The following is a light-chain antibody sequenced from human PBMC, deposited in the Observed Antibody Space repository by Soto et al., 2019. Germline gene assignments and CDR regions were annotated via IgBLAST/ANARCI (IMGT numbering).Light chain of an antibody. CDR2: DAS. J-gene: IGKJ2*01. CDR1: QSVSSY. V-gene: IGKV3-11*01. CDR3: QQSSNWPPT. Sequence: EIVLTQSPATLSLSPGERATLSCRASQSVSSYLAWYQQKPGQAPRLLIYDASNRATGIPARFSGSGSGTDFTLTISSLEPEDVAVYYCQQSSNWPPTFGQGTKLEIK.